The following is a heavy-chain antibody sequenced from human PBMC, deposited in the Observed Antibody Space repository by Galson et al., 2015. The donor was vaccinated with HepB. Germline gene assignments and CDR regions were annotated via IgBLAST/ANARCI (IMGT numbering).Heavy chain of an antibody. Sequence: SLRLSCAASGFTLSNYAISWVRQAPGKGLNWVSAISGGGGNTYYSDPVKGRFTISRDNSKNTLYLQMNSLRVDDTAVYYCAVLAEVLGSEVFDYWGQGALVTVSS. D-gene: IGHD4/OR15-4a*01. CDR3: AVLAEVLGSEVFDY. CDR2: ISGGGGNT. V-gene: IGHV3-23*01. J-gene: IGHJ4*02. CDR1: GFTLSNYA.